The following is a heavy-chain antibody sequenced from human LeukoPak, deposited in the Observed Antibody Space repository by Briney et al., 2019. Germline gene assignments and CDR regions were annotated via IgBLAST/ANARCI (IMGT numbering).Heavy chain of an antibody. V-gene: IGHV3-33*01. CDR1: GFTFSNYV. Sequence: GGSLRLSCAASGFTFSNYVMHWVRQAPGKGLEWVAVIWYDGSNIYYADSVKGRFTISRDNSKNTLYLQMSSLRAEDTAVYYCARLAPCGYNYGCGSHFDYWGQGTLVTVSS. CDR3: ARLAPCGYNYGCGSHFDY. D-gene: IGHD5-18*01. J-gene: IGHJ4*02. CDR2: IWYDGSNI.